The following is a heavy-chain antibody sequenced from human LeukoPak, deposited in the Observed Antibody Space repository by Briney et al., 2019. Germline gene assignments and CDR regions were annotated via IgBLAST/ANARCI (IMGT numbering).Heavy chain of an antibody. Sequence: PGGSLRLSCAASGFTFSSHWMHWVRQAPGEGLVWVSRVYNDGSTTNYADSVKGRFTISRDNTKNTLYLQMNSLRAEDTAVYYCAKASVHDYGDFPFDYWGQGTLVTVSS. CDR2: VYNDGSTT. D-gene: IGHD4-17*01. J-gene: IGHJ4*02. CDR1: GFTFSSHW. CDR3: AKASVHDYGDFPFDY. V-gene: IGHV3-74*01.